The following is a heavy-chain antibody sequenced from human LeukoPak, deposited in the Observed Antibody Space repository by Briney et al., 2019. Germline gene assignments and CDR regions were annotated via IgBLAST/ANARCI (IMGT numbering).Heavy chain of an antibody. J-gene: IGHJ6*02. CDR1: GFTFSNYW. CDR2: IKQDGSEK. CDR3: ARRYSSSWYDYGMDV. Sequence: PGGSLRLSCAASGFTFSNYWMTWVRQAPGKGLEWVATIKQDGSEKHYGDSVRGRFTGSRDNARNSLDLQVNSLRAEDTAVYYCARRYSSSWYDYGMDVWGQGTTVTVSS. V-gene: IGHV3-7*01. D-gene: IGHD6-13*01.